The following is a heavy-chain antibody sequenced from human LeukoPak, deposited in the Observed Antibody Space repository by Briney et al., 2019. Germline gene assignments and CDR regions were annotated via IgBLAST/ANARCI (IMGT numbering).Heavy chain of an antibody. V-gene: IGHV3-30*01. J-gene: IGHJ4*02. D-gene: IGHD3-10*01. CDR2: ISSGGTYK. CDR1: GFTFSNYA. Sequence: GGSLRLSCSASGFTFSNYAMHWVRQAPGKGREWVSLISSGGTYKYYADSVKGRFTISRDNSNNTLYLQLNSLRAEDTAVYSCARDSTYYYDSGSSGPHYFDNWGQGTLVTVSS. CDR3: ARDSTYYYDSGSSGPHYFDN.